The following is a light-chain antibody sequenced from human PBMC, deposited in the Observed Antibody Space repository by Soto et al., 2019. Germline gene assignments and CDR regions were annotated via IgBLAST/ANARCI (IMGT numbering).Light chain of an antibody. J-gene: IGKJ2*01. CDR1: QSINSE. V-gene: IGKV3-15*01. Sequence: EIVMTQSPATLSLSPGERAALSCRASQSINSELAWYEQKPGQPPRLLIYCASTRATGVPARFTGSESGSEFTLTISGLQSEDFAVYYCQQGHNWPLTFGQGTRWRS. CDR2: CAS. CDR3: QQGHNWPLT.